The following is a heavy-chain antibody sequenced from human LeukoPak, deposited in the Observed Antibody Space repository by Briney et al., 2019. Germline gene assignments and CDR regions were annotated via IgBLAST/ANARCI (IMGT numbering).Heavy chain of an antibody. J-gene: IGHJ4*02. D-gene: IGHD3-22*01. CDR1: EFTFSDYY. CDR2: ISSSSSYT. Sequence: GGSLRLSCAASEFTFSDYYMSWIRQAPGKGLEWVSYISSSSSYTNYADSVKGRFTISRDNAKNSLYLQMNSLRAEDTAVYYCARGTYYYDSSGYLVDYWGQGTLVTVSS. CDR3: ARGTYYYDSSGYLVDY. V-gene: IGHV3-11*06.